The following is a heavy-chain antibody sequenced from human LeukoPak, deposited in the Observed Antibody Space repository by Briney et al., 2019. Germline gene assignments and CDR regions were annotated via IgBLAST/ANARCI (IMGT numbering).Heavy chain of an antibody. J-gene: IGHJ6*02. CDR2: INTNTGNP. CDR3: ARPDIVVVPAAPDRYYYYYGMDV. CDR1: GYTFTSYA. D-gene: IGHD2-2*01. V-gene: IGHV7-4-1*02. Sequence: GASVKVSCKASGYTFTSYAMNWVRQAPGQGLEWMGWINTNTGNPTYAQGFTGRFVFSLDTSVSTAYLQISSLKAEDTAVYYCARPDIVVVPAAPDRYYYYYGMDVWGQGTTVTVSS.